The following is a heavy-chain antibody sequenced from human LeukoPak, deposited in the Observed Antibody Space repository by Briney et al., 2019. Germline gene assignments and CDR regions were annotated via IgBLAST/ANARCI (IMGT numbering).Heavy chain of an antibody. Sequence: ASVKVSCKASGYTFTGYYMHWVRHAPAQGLEGMGRINPNSGGTNYAQKFQGRVTMTRDTSISTAYMELSRLRSDDTAVYYCARVVRDCSSTSCYAGSTDYYYYMDVWGKGTTVTVSS. CDR2: INPNSGGT. J-gene: IGHJ6*03. CDR1: GYTFTGYY. D-gene: IGHD2-2*01. V-gene: IGHV1-2*06. CDR3: ARVVRDCSSTSCYAGSTDYYYYMDV.